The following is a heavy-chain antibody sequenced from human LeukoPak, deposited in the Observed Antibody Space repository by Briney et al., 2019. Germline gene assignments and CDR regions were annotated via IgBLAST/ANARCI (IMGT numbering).Heavy chain of an antibody. D-gene: IGHD2-15*01. Sequence: GASVKVSCKASGGTFSSYAISWVRQAPGQGLEWMGGIIPIFGTANYAQKFQGRVTITADESTSTAYMELSSLRSEDTAVYYCARGFCSGGSCYFYYWGQGTLVTVSS. CDR1: GGTFSSYA. CDR2: IIPIFGTA. V-gene: IGHV1-69*13. J-gene: IGHJ4*02. CDR3: ARGFCSGGSCYFYY.